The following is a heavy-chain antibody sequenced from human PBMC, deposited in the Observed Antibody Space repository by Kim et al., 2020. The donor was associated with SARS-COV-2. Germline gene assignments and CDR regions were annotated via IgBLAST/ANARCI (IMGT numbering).Heavy chain of an antibody. V-gene: IGHV5-51*01. Sequence: RSAPSFKGPVTISVDTSTTPAYLQWSGLRASDTAMYYCARSAGPYDYYFDYWGQGTLVTVSS. CDR3: ARSAGPYDYYFDY. J-gene: IGHJ4*02. D-gene: IGHD3-16*01.